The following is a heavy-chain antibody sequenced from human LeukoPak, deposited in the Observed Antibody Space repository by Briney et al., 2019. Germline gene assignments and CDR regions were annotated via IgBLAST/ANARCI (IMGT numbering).Heavy chain of an antibody. CDR2: RYYSGST. V-gene: IGHV4-31*03. CDR1: GVSISSGGYY. Sequence: PSQTLPLTCTVPGVSISSGGYYWSWIRQDPGKGLEWIVYRYYSGSTYDNPSLKSRVTISLHTSKNQFSLKLSSVTAADTAVYYCARAIIVGVSPSFDPWGQGTLVTVSS. CDR3: ARAIIVGVSPSFDP. D-gene: IGHD3-10*01. J-gene: IGHJ5*02.